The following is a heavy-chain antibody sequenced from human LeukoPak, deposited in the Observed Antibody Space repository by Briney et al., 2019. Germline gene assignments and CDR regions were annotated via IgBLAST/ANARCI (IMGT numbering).Heavy chain of an antibody. Sequence: SETLSLTCDVSDASISSSRFYWRWIRQRPGKGLEWIGSASYSGGTHYNPSLKSRVTISVDTSKNQFSLRLTSVTAADTAVYYCARQLPFGGSFYYGLDVWGQGTTVTVSS. V-gene: IGHV4-39*01. D-gene: IGHD2-15*01. CDR3: ARQLPFGGSFYYGLDV. CDR1: DASISSSRFY. J-gene: IGHJ6*02. CDR2: ASYSGGT.